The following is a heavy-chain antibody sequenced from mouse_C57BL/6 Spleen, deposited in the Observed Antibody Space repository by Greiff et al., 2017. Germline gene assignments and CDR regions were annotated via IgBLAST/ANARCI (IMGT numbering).Heavy chain of an antibody. CDR1: GYTFTDYY. CDR3: AREEGN. CDR2: INPNNGGT. Sequence: EVQLQQSGPELVKPGASVKLSCKASGYTFTDYYMNWVKQSHGKSLEWIGDINPNNGGTSYNQKFKGKATLTVDKSSSSAYMALRSLTSGDSAVXYCAREEGNWGQGTLVTVSA. V-gene: IGHV1-26*01. J-gene: IGHJ3*01.